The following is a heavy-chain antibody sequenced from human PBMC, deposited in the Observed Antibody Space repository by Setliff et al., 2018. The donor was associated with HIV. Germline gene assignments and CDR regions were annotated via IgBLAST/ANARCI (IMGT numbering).Heavy chain of an antibody. CDR1: GGSITSGSDY. Sequence: SETLSLTCTVSGGSITSGSDYWSWIRQPAGEGLEWIGHIHASGTTNYNPSLKSRVTISIDTSKHPFSLKLTSVTAADTAVYYCARHEPYSSGWFVDYWGQGTLVTVSS. V-gene: IGHV4-61*09. D-gene: IGHD6-19*01. CDR3: ARHEPYSSGWFVDY. J-gene: IGHJ4*02. CDR2: IHASGTT.